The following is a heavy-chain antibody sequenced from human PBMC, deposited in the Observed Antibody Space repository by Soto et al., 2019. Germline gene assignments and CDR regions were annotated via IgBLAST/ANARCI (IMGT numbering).Heavy chain of an antibody. Sequence: GGSLRLSSAASGFTFSSYAMSWVRQAPGKGLEWVSAISGSGGSTYYADSVKGRFTISRDNSKNTLYLQMNSLRAEDTAVYYCAKSNVQDCSSTSCYTGHWGQGTLVTVSS. CDR1: GFTFSSYA. J-gene: IGHJ4*02. CDR2: ISGSGGST. D-gene: IGHD2-2*02. CDR3: AKSNVQDCSSTSCYTGH. V-gene: IGHV3-23*01.